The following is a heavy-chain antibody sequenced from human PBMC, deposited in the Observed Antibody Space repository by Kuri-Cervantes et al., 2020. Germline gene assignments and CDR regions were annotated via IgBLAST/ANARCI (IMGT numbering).Heavy chain of an antibody. J-gene: IGHJ6*02. V-gene: IGHV3-20*04. CDR3: ARVGGYSYYYYYYYGMDV. CDR1: GFTFDDYG. CDR2: INWNGGST. Sequence: GGSLRLSCAASGFTFDDYGMSWVRQAPGKGLEWVSGINWNGGSTGYADSVKGRFTISRDNSKNTLYLQMNSLRAEDTAVYYCARVGGYSYYYYYYYGMDVWGQGTTVTVSS. D-gene: IGHD5-18*01.